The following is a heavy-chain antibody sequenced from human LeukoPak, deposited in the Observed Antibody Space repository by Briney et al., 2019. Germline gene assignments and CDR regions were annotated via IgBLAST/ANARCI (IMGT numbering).Heavy chain of an antibody. V-gene: IGHV4-31*11. CDR1: GGSFSGYY. CDR3: AWSGCSGAICSAYYYYGMAG. CDR2: ISYGGSA. D-gene: IGHD2-15*01. Sequence: PSETLSLTCAVYGGSFSGYYWSWLRQHPGKGLEWIGNISYGGSAYYNPSLKSRVTISIDTSNNHLSLELKSVTAADTAVYFCAWSGCSGAICSAYYYYGMAGWGQGTTGTVS. J-gene: IGHJ6*02.